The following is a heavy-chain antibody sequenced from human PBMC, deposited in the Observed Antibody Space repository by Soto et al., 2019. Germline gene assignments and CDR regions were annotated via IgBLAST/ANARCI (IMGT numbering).Heavy chain of an antibody. J-gene: IGHJ3*02. V-gene: IGHV1-46*01. CDR1: GYRFSNHF. CDR3: ERGKQMSRRSDAFDI. Sequence: GASVKVSCKSSGYRFSNHFIHWVRQAPGQGLEWMEVIDPTDGSTSFTQKFQGRVTVTRDTSTSTVYMELSGLKSEDTAMYYCERGKQMSRRSDAFDIWGQGTKVTVSS. D-gene: IGHD6-6*01. CDR2: IDPTDGST.